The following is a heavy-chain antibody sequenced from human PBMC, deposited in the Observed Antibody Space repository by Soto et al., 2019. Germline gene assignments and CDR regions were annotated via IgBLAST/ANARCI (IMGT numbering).Heavy chain of an antibody. CDR1: GFTFSSYA. J-gene: IGHJ4*02. V-gene: IGHV3-23*01. D-gene: IGHD3-16*01. Sequence: GGSLRLSCAASGFTFSSYAMNWVRQAPGKGLEWVSAISGSGTTGTYYADSVKGRFTISRDNSKNTLYLQMNSLRAEDTAVYYCAKSPLITFGNTFDYWGQGTLVTVSS. CDR2: ISGSGTTGT. CDR3: AKSPLITFGNTFDY.